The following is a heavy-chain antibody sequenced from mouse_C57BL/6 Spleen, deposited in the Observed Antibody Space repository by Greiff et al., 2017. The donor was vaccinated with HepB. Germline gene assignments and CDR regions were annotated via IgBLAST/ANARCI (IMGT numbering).Heavy chain of an antibody. J-gene: IGHJ4*01. Sequence: EVQRVESGGGLVQPKGSLKLSCAASGFSFNTYAMNWVRQAPGKGLEWVARIRSKSNNYATYYADSVKDRFTISRDDSESMLYLQMNNLKTEDTAMYYCVRGGNSYYYAMDYWGQGTSVTVSS. CDR1: GFSFNTYA. V-gene: IGHV10-1*01. CDR3: VRGGNSYYYAMDY. D-gene: IGHD2-1*01. CDR2: IRSKSNNYAT.